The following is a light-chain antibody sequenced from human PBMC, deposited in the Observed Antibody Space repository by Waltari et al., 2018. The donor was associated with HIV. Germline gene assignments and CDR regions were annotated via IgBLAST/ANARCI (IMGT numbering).Light chain of an antibody. CDR3: QQYYAFPRT. Sequence: VTWMTQSPALLPAATGDKVNITCQLSQAIDNYLAWYQQRPGKAPNLLIYGASTLQSGVPSRISGSGSGTDFTLTISCLQPEDFAVYYCQQYYAFPRTFGHGTKVEVK. CDR1: QAIDNY. V-gene: IGKV1D-8*01. CDR2: GAS. J-gene: IGKJ1*01.